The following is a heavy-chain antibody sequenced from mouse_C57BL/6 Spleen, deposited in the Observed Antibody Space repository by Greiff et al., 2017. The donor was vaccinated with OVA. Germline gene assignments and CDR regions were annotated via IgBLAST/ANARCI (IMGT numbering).Heavy chain of an antibody. V-gene: IGHV5-4*01. J-gene: IGHJ3*01. CDR3: ARPAYYSNHEGFFFAY. CDR1: GFTFSSYA. Sequence: EVHLVKSGGGLVKPGGSLKLSCAASGFTFSSYAMSWVRQTPEKRLEWVATISDGGSYTYYPDNVKGRFTISRDNAKNNLYLQMSHLKSEDTAMYYCARPAYYSNHEGFFFAYWGQGTLVTVSA. CDR2: ISDGGSYT. D-gene: IGHD2-5*01.